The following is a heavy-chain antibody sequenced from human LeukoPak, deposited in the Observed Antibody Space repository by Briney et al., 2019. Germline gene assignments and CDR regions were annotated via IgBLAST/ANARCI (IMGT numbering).Heavy chain of an antibody. CDR1: GGSISSSSYY. D-gene: IGHD3-22*01. V-gene: IGHV4-39*07. CDR2: IYYSGST. Sequence: SETLSLTCTVSGGSISSSSYYWGWIRQPPGKGLEWIGSIYYSGSTYYNPSLKSRVTISVDTSKNQFSLKLSSVTAADTAVYYCAAGYYPYYFDYWGQGTLVTVSS. J-gene: IGHJ4*02. CDR3: AAGYYPYYFDY.